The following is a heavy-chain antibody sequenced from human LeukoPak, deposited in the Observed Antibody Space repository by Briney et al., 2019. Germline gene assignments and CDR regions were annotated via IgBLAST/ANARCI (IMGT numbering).Heavy chain of an antibody. D-gene: IGHD6-13*01. J-gene: IGHJ4*02. V-gene: IGHV4-4*07. CDR1: GGSIRNYY. CDR3: AREAGPGIAAVGAFDY. CDR2: LYSAGTT. Sequence: SETLSLPFTVSGGSIRNYYWSWIRQPAGKRLEWIGRLYSAGTTNYNPPLQSRVTMSVDTSKNQFSLRLTSVTAADTAVYYCAREAGPGIAAVGAFDYWGQGALVTVSS.